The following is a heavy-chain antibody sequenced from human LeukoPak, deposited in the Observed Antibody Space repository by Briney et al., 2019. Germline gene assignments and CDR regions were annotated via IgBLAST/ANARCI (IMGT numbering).Heavy chain of an antibody. Sequence: SETLSLTCAVYGGSFSGYYWSWIRQPPGKGLEWIGEINHSGSTNYNASLKSRVTISVDTSKNQFSLKLSSVTAADTAVYYCASHLRFLEWSNFDYWGQGTLVTVSS. CDR1: GGSFSGYY. CDR3: ASHLRFLEWSNFDY. J-gene: IGHJ4*02. CDR2: INHSGST. D-gene: IGHD3-3*01. V-gene: IGHV4-34*01.